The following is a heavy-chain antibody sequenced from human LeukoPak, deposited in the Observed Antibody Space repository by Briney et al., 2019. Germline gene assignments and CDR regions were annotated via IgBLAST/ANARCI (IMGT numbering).Heavy chain of an antibody. D-gene: IGHD5-12*01. CDR1: GFTFRNYC. CDR2: INQDGSEE. J-gene: IGHJ4*02. CDR3: VRDGGVSGYDLLDY. V-gene: IGHV3-7*01. Sequence: GGSLRLFCGASGFTFRNYCMTWVRQAPGKGREWVAHINQDGSEEHYMDSVKARFTISRDNAKNSLSLQMNSLRAEDTAVYYCVRDGGVSGYDLLDYWGQGTLVTVSS.